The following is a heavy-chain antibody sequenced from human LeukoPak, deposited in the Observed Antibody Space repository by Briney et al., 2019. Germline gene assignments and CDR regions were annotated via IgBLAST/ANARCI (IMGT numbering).Heavy chain of an antibody. Sequence: GGSLRLSCAASGFTFSSYAMSWVRQAPGKGLEWVSYISSSSSTIYYADSVKGRFTISRDNAKNSLYLQMNSLRAEDTAVYYCARDRAAYYYYMDVWGKGTTVTVSS. J-gene: IGHJ6*03. V-gene: IGHV3-48*04. D-gene: IGHD2-15*01. CDR2: ISSSSSTI. CDR1: GFTFSSYA. CDR3: ARDRAAYYYYMDV.